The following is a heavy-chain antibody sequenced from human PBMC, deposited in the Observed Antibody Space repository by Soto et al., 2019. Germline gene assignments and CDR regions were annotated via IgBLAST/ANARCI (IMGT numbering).Heavy chain of an antibody. CDR3: AREVIAAAGPIGIDY. V-gene: IGHV1-18*01. CDR2: ISAYNGNT. J-gene: IGHJ4*02. Sequence: ASVKVSCKVSGYTFTSYGISWVRQAPGQGLEWMGWISAYNGNTNYAQKLQGRVTMTTDTSTSTAYMELRSLRSDDTAVYYCAREVIAAAGPIGIDYWGQGTLVTVSS. CDR1: GYTFTSYG. D-gene: IGHD6-13*01.